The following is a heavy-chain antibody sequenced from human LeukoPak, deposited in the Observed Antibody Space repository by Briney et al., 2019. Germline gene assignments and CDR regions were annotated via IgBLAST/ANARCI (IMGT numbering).Heavy chain of an antibody. Sequence: SETLSLTCAVYGGSFSGYYWSWIRQPPGKGLEWIGEINHSGCTNYNPSLKSRVTISVDTSKNQFSLKLSSVTAADTAVYYCARDDSYARDYYFDYWGQGTLVTVSS. CDR1: GGSFSGYY. CDR2: INHSGCT. D-gene: IGHD5-18*01. V-gene: IGHV4-34*01. CDR3: ARDDSYARDYYFDY. J-gene: IGHJ4*02.